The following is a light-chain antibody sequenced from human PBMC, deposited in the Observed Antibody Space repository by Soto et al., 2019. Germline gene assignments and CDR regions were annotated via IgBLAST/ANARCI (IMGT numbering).Light chain of an antibody. CDR3: QQYNKWPLT. CDR2: DAS. CDR1: QSVDTD. V-gene: IGKV3-15*01. Sequence: DIVMTQSPATLSVSPGERATLTFRASQSVDTDLAWYQQRPGQAPRLLLYDASTRATDIPASFSGTGSGTEFTLTISSLQSEDFAIYYCQQYNKWPLTFGGGTKVDIK. J-gene: IGKJ4*01.